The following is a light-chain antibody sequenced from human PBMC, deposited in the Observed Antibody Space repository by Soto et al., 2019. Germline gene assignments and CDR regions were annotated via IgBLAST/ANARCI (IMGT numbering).Light chain of an antibody. CDR3: TLFDTFSCT. J-gene: IGKJ5*01. CDR1: HNFRWW. Sequence: DNQMTQSPTTLTGFVGGTVAITCLGSHNFRWWLAWYQQKPGKAPNLLIYDASTLQCGVLSSFSGSGSATEFTFTLNALHHADVATYSRTLFDTFSCTFARAT. V-gene: IGKV1-5*01. CDR2: DAS.